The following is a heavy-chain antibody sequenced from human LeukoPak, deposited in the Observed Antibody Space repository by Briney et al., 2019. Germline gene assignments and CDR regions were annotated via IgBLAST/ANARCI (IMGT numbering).Heavy chain of an antibody. CDR3: AKASGRLYYFDY. V-gene: IGHV3-30*18. J-gene: IGHJ4*02. CDR1: GFTFSSYG. Sequence: GGSLRLSCAASGFTFSSYGMHWVRQAPGKGLEWVAVISYDGSNKYYADSVKGRFTISRDNSKNTLYLQMNSLRAEDTAVYYCAKASGRLYYFDYWGRGTLVTVSS. D-gene: IGHD2-15*01. CDR2: ISYDGSNK.